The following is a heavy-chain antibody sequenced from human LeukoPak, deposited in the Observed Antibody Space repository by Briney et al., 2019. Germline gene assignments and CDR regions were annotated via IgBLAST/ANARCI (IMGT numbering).Heavy chain of an antibody. D-gene: IGHD1-1*01. CDR3: AKATGNLGN. Sequence: GGSLRLSCAASGFTFSTYAMNWVRQAPGKGLEWVSVISVSGRSTYYADSVKGRFTISRDNSKNTLYLQIYTLTADDTAIYYCAKATGNLGNWGQGTQVTVSS. CDR2: ISVSGRST. V-gene: IGHV3-23*01. J-gene: IGHJ4*02. CDR1: GFTFSTYA.